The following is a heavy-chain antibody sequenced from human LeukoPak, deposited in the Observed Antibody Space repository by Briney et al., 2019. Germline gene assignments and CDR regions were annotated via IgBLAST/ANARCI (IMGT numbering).Heavy chain of an antibody. CDR3: ARLRLTGYAYFDY. V-gene: IGHV4-34*01. J-gene: IGHJ4*02. D-gene: IGHD3-9*01. CDR2: INHSGST. Sequence: SETLSLTCAVYGGSFRGYYWSWIRQPPGKGLEWIGEINHSGSTNYNPSLKSRVTISVDTSKNQFSLKLSSVTAADTAVYYCARLRLTGYAYFDYWGQGTLVTVSS. CDR1: GGSFRGYY.